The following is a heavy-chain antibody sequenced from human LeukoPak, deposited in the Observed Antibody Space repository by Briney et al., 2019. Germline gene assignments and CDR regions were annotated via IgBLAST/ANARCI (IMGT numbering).Heavy chain of an antibody. Sequence: ASVKVSCKASRYTFTSYGISWVRQAPGQGLEGMGWISAYNGNTNYAQKLQGRVTMTTGTSTRTAYRELRSLRSDDTAVYYCARGSTTVRGYSYVVDYWGQGTLVTVSS. CDR3: ARGSTTVRGYSYVVDY. CDR2: ISAYNGNT. D-gene: IGHD5-18*01. V-gene: IGHV1-18*01. J-gene: IGHJ4*02. CDR1: RYTFTSYG.